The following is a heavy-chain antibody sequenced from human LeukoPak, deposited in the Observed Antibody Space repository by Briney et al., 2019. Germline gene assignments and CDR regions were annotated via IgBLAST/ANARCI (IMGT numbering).Heavy chain of an antibody. Sequence: SQTLSLTCAISGDSVSSDSAAWNWIRQSPSRGLEWLGRTYYRSRWYNDYAVSVQSRITINPDTSKNQFSLKLSSVTAADTAVYYCARGPYYFGSGTDYNRFNVVYWGQGILVTVSS. J-gene: IGHJ4*02. V-gene: IGHV6-1*01. CDR2: TYYRSRWYN. D-gene: IGHD3-10*01. CDR1: GDSVSSDSAA. CDR3: ARGPYYFGSGTDYNRFNVVY.